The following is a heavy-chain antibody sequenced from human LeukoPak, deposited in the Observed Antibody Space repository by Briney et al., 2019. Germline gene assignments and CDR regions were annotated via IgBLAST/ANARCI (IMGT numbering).Heavy chain of an antibody. D-gene: IGHD2-2*03. CDR1: GFTVSSNY. CDR2: IYTSGTA. CDR3: VGDLGW. J-gene: IGHJ4*02. V-gene: IGHV3-53*01. Sequence: PGGSLRLSCAASGFTVSSNYMSWVRQAPGKGLEWVSIIYTSGTAYYADSVKGRFTISRDNSKNTLYLQMNSLRAEDTAVYYCVGDLGWWGQGTLVTVSS.